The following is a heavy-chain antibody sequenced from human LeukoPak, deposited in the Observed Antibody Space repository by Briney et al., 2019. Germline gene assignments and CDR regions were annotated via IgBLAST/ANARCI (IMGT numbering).Heavy chain of an antibody. CDR2: IYHSGST. V-gene: IGHV4-30-2*01. CDR1: GGSISSGGYY. CDR3: ARGITIFGVVISYFDY. Sequence: PSETLSLTCTVSGGSISSGGYYWSWIRQPPGKGLEWIGYIYHSGSTYYNPSLKSRVTISVDRSKNQFSLKLSSVTAADTAVYYCARGITIFGVVISYFDYWGQGTLVTVSS. D-gene: IGHD3-3*01. J-gene: IGHJ4*02.